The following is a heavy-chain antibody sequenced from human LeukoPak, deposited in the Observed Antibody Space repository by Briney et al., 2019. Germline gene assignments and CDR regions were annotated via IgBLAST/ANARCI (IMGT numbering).Heavy chain of an antibody. J-gene: IGHJ3*02. Sequence: SETLSLTCTVSGDSINSYYWNWIRQPPGKGLEWIGYIYYSGRTEYNPSRKSRVTISVDTSNHQFSMKLKSVTAADTAVYFCARGRWLPNAFDIWGQGTMVTVFS. CDR3: ARGRWLPNAFDI. V-gene: IGHV4-59*01. D-gene: IGHD5-24*01. CDR2: IYYSGRT. CDR1: GDSINSYY.